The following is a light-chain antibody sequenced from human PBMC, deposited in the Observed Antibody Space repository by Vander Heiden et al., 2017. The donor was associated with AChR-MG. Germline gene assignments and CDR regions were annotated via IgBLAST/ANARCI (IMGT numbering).Light chain of an antibody. CDR3: QQYHSYSQT. J-gene: IGKJ1*01. CDR2: DAS. CDR1: QSINNW. V-gene: IGKV1-5*01. Sequence: SPSTLSATDGDRVTITCRASQSINNWLAWYQQKPGKAPKLLIYDASSLQSGVPSRFSGSGSGTEFTLTVSSLQPDDFATYYCQQYHSYSQTFGQGTKVDVK.